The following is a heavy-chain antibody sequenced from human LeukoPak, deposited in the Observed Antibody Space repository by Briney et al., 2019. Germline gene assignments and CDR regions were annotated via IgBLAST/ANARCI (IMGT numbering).Heavy chain of an antibody. CDR2: TWYDGSNK. D-gene: IGHD5-18*01. Sequence: GGSLRLSCAASGFTFSSYGMHWVRQAPGKGLEWVAVTWYDGSNKYYADSVKGRFTISRDNSKNTLYLQMNSLRAEDTAVYYCARDSDLGYSYGLYFDYWGQGTLVTVSS. CDR3: ARDSDLGYSYGLYFDY. CDR1: GFTFSSYG. V-gene: IGHV3-33*01. J-gene: IGHJ4*02.